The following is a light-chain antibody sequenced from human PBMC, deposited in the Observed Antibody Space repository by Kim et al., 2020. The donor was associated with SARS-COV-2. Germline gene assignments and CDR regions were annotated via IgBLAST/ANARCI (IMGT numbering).Light chain of an antibody. CDR3: AAWDDSLNAWL. CDR1: SSNIGSNT. Sequence: GQRVAVYCSGSSSNIGSNTVNWYQQLPGTAPKLLIYSNDRRPSGVPDRFSGSKSGTSASLAISGLQSEDEADYYCAAWDDSLNAWLFGGGTQLTVL. J-gene: IGLJ3*02. CDR2: SND. V-gene: IGLV1-44*01.